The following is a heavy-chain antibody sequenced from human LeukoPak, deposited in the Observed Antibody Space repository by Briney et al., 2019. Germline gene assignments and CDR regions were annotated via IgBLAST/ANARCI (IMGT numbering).Heavy chain of an antibody. J-gene: IGHJ4*02. Sequence: KPGGSLRLSRAASGFTFSSYSMNWVRQAPGKGLEWVSSISSSSGYIYYADSVKGRFTISRDNAKNSLYLQMNSLRGEDTAVYYCAREYSYGYPLDYWGQGTLVTVSS. V-gene: IGHV3-21*01. CDR2: ISSSSGYI. CDR1: GFTFSSYS. D-gene: IGHD5-18*01. CDR3: AREYSYGYPLDY.